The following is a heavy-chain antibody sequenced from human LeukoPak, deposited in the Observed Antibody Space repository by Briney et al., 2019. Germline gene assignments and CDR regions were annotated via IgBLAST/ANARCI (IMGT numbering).Heavy chain of an antibody. Sequence: PSETLSLTCTVSGGSSGGYYWSWIRQPPGKGLEWIGYIYHSGSTYYNPSLKSRVTISVDRSKNQFSLKLSSVTAADTAVYYCARRIQLGYFDLWGRGTLVTVSS. CDR3: ARRIQLGYFDL. V-gene: IGHV4-30-2*01. CDR2: IYHSGST. CDR1: GGSSGGYY. J-gene: IGHJ2*01. D-gene: IGHD5-18*01.